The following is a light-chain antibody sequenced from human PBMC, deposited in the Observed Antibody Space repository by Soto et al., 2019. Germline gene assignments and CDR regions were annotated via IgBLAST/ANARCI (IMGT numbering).Light chain of an antibody. CDR2: GNN. Sequence: QSVLTQPPSVSGAPGQRVTISCTGSSSNIGAGYDVHWYQQLPGTAPKLLIFGNNNRPSGVPDRFSGSKSGTSASLAITGLQAEDAADYYCQSYDSRLSGWVFGGGTKLTVL. J-gene: IGLJ3*02. CDR1: SSNIGAGYD. CDR3: QSYDSRLSGWV. V-gene: IGLV1-40*01.